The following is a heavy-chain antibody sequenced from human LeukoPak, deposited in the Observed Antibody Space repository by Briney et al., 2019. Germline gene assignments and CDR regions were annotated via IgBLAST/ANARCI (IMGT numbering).Heavy chain of an antibody. CDR1: GGSISSHY. V-gene: IGHV4-59*11. Sequence: SETLSLTCTVSGGSISSHYWSWIRQPPGKGLEWIGYIYYSGSTNYNPSLKSRVTISVDTSKNQFSLKLSSVTAADTAVYYCARGYDFWSGYYTPHYYYYYMDVWGKGTTVTVSS. CDR3: ARGYDFWSGYYTPHYYYYYMDV. D-gene: IGHD3-3*01. CDR2: IYYSGST. J-gene: IGHJ6*03.